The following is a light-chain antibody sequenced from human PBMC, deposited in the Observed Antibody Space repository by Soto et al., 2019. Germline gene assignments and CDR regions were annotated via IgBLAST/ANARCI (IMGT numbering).Light chain of an antibody. CDR2: EAS. CDR3: QQYNLYPRA. J-gene: IGKJ1*01. V-gene: IGKV1-5*03. Sequence: DIQMTQSPSTLSASVGERVTITCRASQSISSRLAWYQQKPGQAPKLLIYEASSLESGIPARFSGSGSGTEFTLTISSLQPEDFATFYCQQYNLYPRAFGQGAKVEIK. CDR1: QSISSR.